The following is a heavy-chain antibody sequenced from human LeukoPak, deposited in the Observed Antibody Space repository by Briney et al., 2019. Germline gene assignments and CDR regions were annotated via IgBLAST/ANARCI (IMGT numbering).Heavy chain of an antibody. D-gene: IGHD3-22*01. CDR2: INPYSGGR. CDR3: ASLKNYYDSSGNLVTDAFDI. J-gene: IGHJ3*02. Sequence: ASVKVSCKASGYTFTGYYMHWVRQAPGQEREWMGWINPYSGGRNYAQKFQGRVTMTRDTSISTAYMELSRLRSDDTAVYYCASLKNYYDSSGNLVTDAFDIWGQGTMVTVSS. CDR1: GYTFTGYY. V-gene: IGHV1-2*02.